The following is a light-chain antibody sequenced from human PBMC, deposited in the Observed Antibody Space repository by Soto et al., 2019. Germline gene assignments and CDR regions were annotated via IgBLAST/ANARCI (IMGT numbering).Light chain of an antibody. V-gene: IGKV2-24*01. CDR1: QSLLHSDGETY. CDR2: KIS. J-gene: IGKJ2*01. CDR3: MQATEYPPYT. Sequence: DIVLTQTPLSSPVTLGQPASISCRSSQSLLHSDGETYLSWLQQRPGQPPRLLIYKISNRFSGVPDRYSGRGAGPDFTLKISRVAAEDVGIYYCMQATEYPPYTFGQGTKLEIK.